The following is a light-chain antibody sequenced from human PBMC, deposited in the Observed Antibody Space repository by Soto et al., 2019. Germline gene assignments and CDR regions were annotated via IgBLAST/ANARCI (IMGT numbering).Light chain of an antibody. V-gene: IGKV1-27*01. CDR2: AAS. CDR3: QNYNSAPWT. J-gene: IGKJ1*01. Sequence: DIQMTQSPSSLSASVGDRVTITCRASQGISKYVAWYQQKPGKGPKLLIYAASTLQSGVPSRFSGSGSGTDFTLNISSLQPEDSATYYCQNYNSAPWTFGQGTKVEIK. CDR1: QGISKY.